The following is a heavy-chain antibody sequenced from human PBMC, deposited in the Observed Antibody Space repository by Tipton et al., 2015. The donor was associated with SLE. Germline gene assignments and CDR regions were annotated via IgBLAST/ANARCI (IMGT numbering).Heavy chain of an antibody. V-gene: IGHV4-39*01. CDR3: ARHGWEQLVWFDP. Sequence: TLSLTCTVSGGSISSSSYYWGWIRQPPGKGLEWIGEINHSGSTYYNPSLKSRVTISVDTSKNQFSLKLSSVTAADTAVYYCARHGWEQLVWFDPWGQGTLVTVSS. D-gene: IGHD6-6*01. CDR2: INHSGST. CDR1: GGSISSSSYY. J-gene: IGHJ5*02.